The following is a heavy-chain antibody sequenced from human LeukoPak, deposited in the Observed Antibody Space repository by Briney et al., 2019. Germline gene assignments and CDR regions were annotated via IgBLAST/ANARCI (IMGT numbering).Heavy chain of an antibody. D-gene: IGHD1-26*01. CDR1: GYTFTTYG. CDR3: ARKSGPPYARYYYGMDV. V-gene: IGHV1-18*01. CDR2: INAYNGNT. J-gene: IGHJ6*02. Sequence: GASVKVSCKASGYTFTTYGISWVRQAPGQGLEWMGWINAYNGNTNYAQKLQGRVTMTTDTSTSTAYMELRSLRSDDTAVYYCARKSGPPYARYYYGMDVWGQGTTVTVSS.